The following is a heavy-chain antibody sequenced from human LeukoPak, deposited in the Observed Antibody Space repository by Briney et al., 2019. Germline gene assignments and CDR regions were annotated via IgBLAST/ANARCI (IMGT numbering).Heavy chain of an antibody. Sequence: GGSLRLSCAASGFTFNSYAINCVPQAPGKGLEWVAFISYDVSNKYYADSVKGRFTISRDNSKNMLYLQMNSLRAEDTAVYYCARSSGPNSITVFGVVTAKFDYWGQGTLVTVSS. D-gene: IGHD3-3*01. CDR1: GFTFNSYA. CDR3: ARSSGPNSITVFGVVTAKFDY. CDR2: ISYDVSNK. V-gene: IGHV3-30-3*01. J-gene: IGHJ4*02.